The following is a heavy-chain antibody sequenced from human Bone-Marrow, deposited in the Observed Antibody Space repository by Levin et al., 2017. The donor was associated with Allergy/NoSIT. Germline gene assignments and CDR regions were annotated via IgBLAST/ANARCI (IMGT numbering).Heavy chain of an antibody. J-gene: IGHJ4*02. CDR2: IYYSGDT. CDR3: AREYYDTSGYGYFDR. D-gene: IGHD3-22*01. CDR1: GGSINRGDSS. V-gene: IGHV4-30-2*01. Sequence: SETLSLTCTVSGGSINRGDSSWTWIRQPPGKGLEWIGYIYYSGDTYFNPSLKSRVNLAVDMSKNQFSLKLTSMTAADTAIYYCAREYYDTSGYGYFDRWGQGILVTVSS.